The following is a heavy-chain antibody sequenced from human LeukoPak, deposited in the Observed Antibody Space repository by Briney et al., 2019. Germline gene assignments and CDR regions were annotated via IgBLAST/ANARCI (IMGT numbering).Heavy chain of an antibody. CDR2: ISGSGDNT. CDR3: ARDRPFGGVIDGMDV. J-gene: IGHJ6*02. V-gene: IGHV3-23*01. D-gene: IGHD3-16*02. Sequence: GGSLRLSCAASGFTFSSYAMSWVRQAPGKGLEWVSAISGSGDNTYYADSVKGRFTISRDNSKNTLYLQMNSLTAEDTAVYYCARDRPFGGVIDGMDVWGQGTTVTVSS. CDR1: GFTFSSYA.